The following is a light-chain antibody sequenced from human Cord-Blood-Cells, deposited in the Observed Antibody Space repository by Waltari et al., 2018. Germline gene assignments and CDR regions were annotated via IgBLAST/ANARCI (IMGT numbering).Light chain of an antibody. Sequence: QSALTQPASVSGSPGQSITISCTGTSSDVGGYNYVSWYHQHPGKAPKLMIYEVSNRPSGVSNRFSGSESGNTASLTSSGLQAEDEADYYCSSYTSSSTLYVFGTGTKVTVL. J-gene: IGLJ1*01. CDR3: SSYTSSSTLYV. V-gene: IGLV2-14*01. CDR1: SSDVGGYNY. CDR2: EVS.